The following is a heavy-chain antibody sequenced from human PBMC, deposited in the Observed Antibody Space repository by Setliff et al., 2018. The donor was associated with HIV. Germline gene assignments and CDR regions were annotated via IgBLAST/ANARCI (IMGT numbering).Heavy chain of an antibody. CDR3: ATHPADRSAWYMRS. Sequence: ASVKVSCKLSGFTLNELSIQWVRQAPAKGLEWMGGFDPEAVEIIYAQKFQGRVTMTEDTSTDTAYMDLSSLRSEDTAVYYWATHPADRSAWYMRSWGQGTLVTVSS. CDR1: GFTLNELS. J-gene: IGHJ5*02. D-gene: IGHD6-19*01. V-gene: IGHV1-24*01. CDR2: FDPEAVEI.